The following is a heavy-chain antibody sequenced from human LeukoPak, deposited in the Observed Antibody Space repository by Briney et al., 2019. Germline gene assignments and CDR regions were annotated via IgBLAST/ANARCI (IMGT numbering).Heavy chain of an antibody. J-gene: IGHJ4*02. CDR1: GFTFSSYI. Sequence: PGGSLRLSCAASGFTFSSYIMHWVRQAPGKGLEWVAVISYDGTNKYYADSVKGRFTISRDNSKNTLYLQMNNLRPEDTAMYYCARPVGGDSIYGYFDYWGQGTLVTVSS. V-gene: IGHV3-30*04. CDR2: ISYDGTNK. D-gene: IGHD2-21*01. CDR3: ARPVGGDSIYGYFDY.